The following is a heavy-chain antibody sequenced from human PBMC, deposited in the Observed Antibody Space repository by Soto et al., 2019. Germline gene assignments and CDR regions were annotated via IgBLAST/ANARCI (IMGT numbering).Heavy chain of an antibody. Sequence: VQLLESGGGLVQPGGSLRLSCVVSRFTFSNFAMSWVRQAPGKGLEWVSTLTGSSGVTYYADSVKGRFAISRDNSRNTLSLQMNSLTAEDTAVYYCAKGGATYGLLTHDYWGQGTRVTVSS. V-gene: IGHV3-23*01. D-gene: IGHD3-9*01. CDR3: AKGGATYGLLTHDY. CDR2: LTGSSGVT. CDR1: RFTFSNFA. J-gene: IGHJ4*02.